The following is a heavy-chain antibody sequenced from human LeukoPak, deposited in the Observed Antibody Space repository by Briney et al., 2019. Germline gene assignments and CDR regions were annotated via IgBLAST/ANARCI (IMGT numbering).Heavy chain of an antibody. CDR1: GGSISSYY. V-gene: IGHV4-59*01. J-gene: IGHJ3*02. CDR2: IYYSGST. CDR3: ARAYDYVWGSYRFRAFDI. D-gene: IGHD3-16*02. Sequence: PSETLSLTCTVSGGSISSYYWSWIRQPPGKGLEWIGYIYYSGSTNYNPSLKSQVTISVDTSKNQFSLKLSSVTAADTAVYYCARAYDYVWGSYRFRAFDIWGQGTMVTVSS.